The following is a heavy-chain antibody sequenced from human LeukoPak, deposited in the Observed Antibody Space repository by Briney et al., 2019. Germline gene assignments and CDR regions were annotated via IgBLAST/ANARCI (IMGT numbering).Heavy chain of an antibody. V-gene: IGHV1-69*13. Sequence: GASVKVSCKASGGTFSSYAISWVRQAPGQGLEWMGGIIPIFGTANYAQKFQGRVTITADESTSTAYMELSSLRSEDTAVYYCARGGLSRYCSSTSCYHEWGYYFDYWGQGALFTASS. CDR1: GGTFSSYA. CDR2: IIPIFGTA. CDR3: ARGGLSRYCSSTSCYHEWGYYFDY. J-gene: IGHJ4*02. D-gene: IGHD2-2*01.